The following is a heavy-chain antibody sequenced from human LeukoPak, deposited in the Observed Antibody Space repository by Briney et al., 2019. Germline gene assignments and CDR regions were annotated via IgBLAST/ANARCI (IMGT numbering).Heavy chain of an antibody. Sequence: GGSLRLSCAASRFTFSTYGMHWVRQAPGKGLEWVAVIWYDGSNKYYADSVKGRFTISRDNSKNTLFLQMNSLRAEDTAVYYCARDPDMTDWGQGTLVTVSS. V-gene: IGHV3-33*08. CDR3: ARDPDMTD. CDR1: RFTFSTYG. D-gene: IGHD2-21*02. J-gene: IGHJ4*02. CDR2: IWYDGSNK.